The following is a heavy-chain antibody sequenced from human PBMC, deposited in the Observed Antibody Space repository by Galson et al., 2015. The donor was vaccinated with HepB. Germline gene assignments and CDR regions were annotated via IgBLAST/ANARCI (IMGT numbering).Heavy chain of an antibody. CDR3: AKDIMAVAGYYFDY. Sequence: SLRLSCAASGFTFDDYAMHWVRQAPGKGLEWVSGISWNSGSIGYADSVKGRFTISRDNAKNSLYLQMNSLRAEDTALYYCAKDIMAVAGYYFDYWGQGTLVTVSS. V-gene: IGHV3-9*01. D-gene: IGHD6-19*01. J-gene: IGHJ4*02. CDR1: GFTFDDYA. CDR2: ISWNSGSI.